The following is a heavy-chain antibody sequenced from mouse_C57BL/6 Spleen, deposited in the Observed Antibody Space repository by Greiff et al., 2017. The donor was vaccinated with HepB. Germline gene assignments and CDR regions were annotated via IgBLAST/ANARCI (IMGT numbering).Heavy chain of an antibody. J-gene: IGHJ2*01. D-gene: IGHD1-1*01. CDR1: GYTFTSYW. CDR3: ARQKYYGSSLDY. V-gene: IGHV1-64*01. Sequence: QVQLQQPGAELVKPGASVKLSCKASGYTFTSYWMHWVKQRPGQGLEWIGMIHPNSGSTNYNEKFKSKATLTVDKSSSTAYMQLSSLTSEDSAVYYCARQKYYGSSLDYWGQGTTLTVSS. CDR2: IHPNSGST.